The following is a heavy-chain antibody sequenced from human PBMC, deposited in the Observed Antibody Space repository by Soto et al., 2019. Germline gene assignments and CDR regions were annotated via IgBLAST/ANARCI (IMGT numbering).Heavy chain of an antibody. V-gene: IGHV1-69*13. CDR2: IIPIFGTA. CDR3: ARPSIPRSEPYIVATIRHYYGMDV. CDR1: GGTFSSYA. D-gene: IGHD5-12*01. Sequence: GASVKVSCKASGGTFSSYAISWVRQAPGQGLEWMGGIIPIFGTANYAQKFQGRVTITADESTSTAYMELSSLRSEDTAVYYCARPSIPRSEPYIVATIRHYYGMDVWGQGTTVTVSS. J-gene: IGHJ6*02.